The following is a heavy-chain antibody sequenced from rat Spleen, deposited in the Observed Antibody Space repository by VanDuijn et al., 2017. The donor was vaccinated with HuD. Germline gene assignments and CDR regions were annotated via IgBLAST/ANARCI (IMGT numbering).Heavy chain of an antibody. V-gene: IGHV2-15*01. CDR3: TRGGTTY. CDR1: GLSLTSYN. J-gene: IGHJ2*01. Sequence: QVQLKESGPGLVQPSQTLSLTCTVSGLSLTSYNVHWVRQPTGKGLEWMGGIWGDGSTNYNSALKSRLSISRDTSKSQVLLKMNSLQTEDTAIYFCTRGGTTYWGQGVMVTVSS. CDR2: IWGDGST. D-gene: IGHD1-5*01.